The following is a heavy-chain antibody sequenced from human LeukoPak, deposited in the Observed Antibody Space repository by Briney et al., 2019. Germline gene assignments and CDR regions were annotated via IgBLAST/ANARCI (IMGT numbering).Heavy chain of an antibody. D-gene: IGHD3-22*01. V-gene: IGHV4-59*08. CDR1: GGSISSYY. J-gene: IGHJ4*02. CDR3: ASTSYDSSGYFDY. CDR2: IYYSGST. Sequence: PSETLSLTCTVSGGSISSYYWSWIRQPPGKGLEWIGYIYYSGSTNYNPSLKSRVTISVDTSKNQFSLKLSSVTAADTTIYYCASTSYDSSGYFDYWGQGTLVTVSS.